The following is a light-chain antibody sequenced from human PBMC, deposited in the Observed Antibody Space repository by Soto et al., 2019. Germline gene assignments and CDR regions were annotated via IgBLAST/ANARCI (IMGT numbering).Light chain of an antibody. J-gene: IGLJ1*01. CDR2: EVS. CDR1: SSDVGNYNH. CDR3: ISYARSDTYV. Sequence: QSVLTQPPSASGSPGQSVTISCTGTSSDVGNYNHVSWHQQHPGKAPKLLIYEVSRRPSGVPDRFSGSKSGNTASLTVSGLQADDEADYYCISYARSDTYVFGTGTKVTVL. V-gene: IGLV2-8*01.